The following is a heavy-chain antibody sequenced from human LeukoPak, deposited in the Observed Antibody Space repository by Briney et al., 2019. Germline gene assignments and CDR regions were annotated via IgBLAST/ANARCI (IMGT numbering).Heavy chain of an antibody. Sequence: PGGSLRLSCAAYGFSVSSYDLNRVRQAPGKGLEWVSVIYRRGDTDYADSVKGRFAISRDNAKNSLYLQMNSLRAEDTAFYHCARDSGNYYYYGMDVWGQGTTVTVSS. CDR1: GFSVSSYD. J-gene: IGHJ6*02. D-gene: IGHD3-10*01. CDR3: ARDSGNYYYYGMDV. V-gene: IGHV3-53*01. CDR2: IYRRGDT.